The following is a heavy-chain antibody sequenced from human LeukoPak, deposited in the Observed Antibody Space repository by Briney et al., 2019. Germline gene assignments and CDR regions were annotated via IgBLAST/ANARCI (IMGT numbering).Heavy chain of an antibody. D-gene: IGHD3-22*01. J-gene: IGHJ4*02. Sequence: GGSLRLSCVVSGFTVSTNYMSWVRQAPGKELEWVSVIYSGGSTYDADSVKGRFSISRDISKNTVYLQMNSLRAEDTAVYYCARGNYYNRVYYFDYWGQGTLVTVSS. CDR3: ARGNYYNRVYYFDY. CDR2: IYSGGST. CDR1: GFTVSTNY. V-gene: IGHV3-53*01.